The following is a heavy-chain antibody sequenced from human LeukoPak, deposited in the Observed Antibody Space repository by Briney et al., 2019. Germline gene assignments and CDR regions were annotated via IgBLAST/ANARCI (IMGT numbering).Heavy chain of an antibody. CDR3: ARDRPGDGYFDY. D-gene: IGHD3-10*01. J-gene: IGHJ4*02. Sequence: GGSLRLSCAASGFTVSSYDMTWVRQTPGRGLEWVSIIYSGGNTYYADSVKGRFTISRDNSKNTLYLQMNSLRAEDTAVFYCARDRPGDGYFDYWGQGTLVTVSS. CDR1: GFTVSSYD. V-gene: IGHV3-66*01. CDR2: IYSGGNT.